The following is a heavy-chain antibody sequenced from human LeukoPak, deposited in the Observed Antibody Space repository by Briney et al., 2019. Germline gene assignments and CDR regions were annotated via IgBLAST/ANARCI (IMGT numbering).Heavy chain of an antibody. Sequence: GGSLRLSCAASGFAFSNYARSWVRQAPGKGLEWVSSISDSGDRTYYADSVKGRFTISRDNSRHTLYLQMNSLGAEDTSIFYCAKLAGDWQQLPYRGQGTMVTDSP. CDR3: AKLAGDWQQLPY. V-gene: IGHV3-23*01. J-gene: IGHJ4*02. CDR1: GFAFSNYA. D-gene: IGHD6-13*01. CDR2: ISDSGDRT.